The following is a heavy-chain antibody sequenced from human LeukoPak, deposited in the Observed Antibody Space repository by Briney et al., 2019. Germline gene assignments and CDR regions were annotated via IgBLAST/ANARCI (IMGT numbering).Heavy chain of an antibody. CDR3: AREVMRGSGIYYKLKCFDP. CDR2: TNPDGGST. CDR1: GYTFTNYY. J-gene: IGHJ5*02. V-gene: IGHV1-46*01. D-gene: IGHD3-10*01. Sequence: GASVKVSCKASGYTFTNYYMHWVRQAPGQRFEWMGMTNPDGGSTTYAQKFQDRVTMTTDTSTSTVYMELSSLRSEDTAVYYCAREVMRGSGIYYKLKCFDPWGQGTLVTVSS.